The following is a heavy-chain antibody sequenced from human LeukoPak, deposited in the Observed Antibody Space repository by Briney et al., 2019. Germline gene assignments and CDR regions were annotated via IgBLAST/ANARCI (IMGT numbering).Heavy chain of an antibody. V-gene: IGHV3-23*01. Sequence: GGSLRLSCAASGFSFSHYAMTWVRQAPGKGLEWVSSISRSGDRTYYADSVKGRFTISRDNSKNTLYLQMNSLRAEDTAICYCAKYNYYGSGSYYNDFDSWGQGTLVTVSS. CDR2: ISRSGDRT. CDR3: AKYNYYGSGSYYNDFDS. J-gene: IGHJ4*02. CDR1: GFSFSHYA. D-gene: IGHD3-10*01.